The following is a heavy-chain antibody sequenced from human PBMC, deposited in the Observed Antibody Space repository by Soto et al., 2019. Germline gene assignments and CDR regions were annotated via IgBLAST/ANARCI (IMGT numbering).Heavy chain of an antibody. V-gene: IGHV3-33*01. Sequence: QVQLVESGGGVVQPGRSLRLSCAASGFTFSSYGMHWVRQAPGKGLEWVAVIWYDGSNKYYADSVKGRFTISRDNSKNTLYLQKNSRRAEDTAVYYCARATGGDYWGQGTLVTVSS. J-gene: IGHJ4*02. D-gene: IGHD7-27*01. CDR3: ARATGGDY. CDR1: GFTFSSYG. CDR2: IWYDGSNK.